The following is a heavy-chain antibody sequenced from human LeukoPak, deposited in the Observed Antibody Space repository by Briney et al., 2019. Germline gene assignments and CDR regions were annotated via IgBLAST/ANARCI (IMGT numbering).Heavy chain of an antibody. D-gene: IGHD3-3*01. CDR1: GFTVSSNY. CDR3: ARGGRDFWSGYRLAN. J-gene: IGHJ4*02. V-gene: IGHV3-53*01. CDR2: IYSGGST. Sequence: GGSLRLSCAASGFTVSSNYMSWFRQAPGKGLEWVSVIYSGGSTYYADSVKGRFTISRDNSKNTLYLQMNSLRAEDTAVYYCARGGRDFWSGYRLANWGQGTLVTVSS.